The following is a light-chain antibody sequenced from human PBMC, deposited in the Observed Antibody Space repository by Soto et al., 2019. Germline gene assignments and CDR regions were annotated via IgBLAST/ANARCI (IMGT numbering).Light chain of an antibody. CDR2: GAS. CDR1: QSVSSSY. CDR3: QQYGSSPRT. V-gene: IGKV3-20*01. J-gene: IGKJ1*01. Sequence: IVVTQSPATLSVSPGERATLSGRASQSVSSSYLTWNQQNPGQAPRLHIYGASSRATGIPDRFSGSGSGTDFTLTISRLEPEDFAVYFCQQYGSSPRTFGKGTKVDI.